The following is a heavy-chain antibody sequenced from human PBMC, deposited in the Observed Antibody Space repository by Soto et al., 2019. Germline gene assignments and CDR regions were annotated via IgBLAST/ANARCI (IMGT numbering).Heavy chain of an antibody. V-gene: IGHV3-30*18. J-gene: IGHJ6*02. CDR1: GFTFSSYG. Sequence: QVQLVESGGGVVQPGRSLRLSCAASGFTFSSYGMHWVRQAPGKGLEWVAVISYDGSNKYYADSVKGRFTISRDKSKNTLYLQMNSLRADDTAVYYCAKDSGGRYYCGMYVWGQGTTVTVSS. CDR3: AKDSGGRYYCGMYV. D-gene: IGHD2-15*01. CDR2: ISYDGSNK.